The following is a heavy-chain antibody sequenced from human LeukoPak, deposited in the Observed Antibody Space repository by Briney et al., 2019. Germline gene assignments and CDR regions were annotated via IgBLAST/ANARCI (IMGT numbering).Heavy chain of an antibody. J-gene: IGHJ4*02. CDR2: ISAYNGNT. D-gene: IGHD6-19*01. V-gene: IGHV1-18*01. Sequence: ASVKVSCKASGYTFTSYGISWVRQAPGQGLGWMGWISAYNGNTNYAQKLQGRVTMTTDTSTSTAYMELRSLRSDDTAVYYCARDPYSSGWYGTYFDYWGQGTLVTVSS. CDR3: ARDPYSSGWYGTYFDY. CDR1: GYTFTSYG.